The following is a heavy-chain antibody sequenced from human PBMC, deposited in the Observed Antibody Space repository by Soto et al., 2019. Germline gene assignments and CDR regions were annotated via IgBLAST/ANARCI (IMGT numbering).Heavy chain of an antibody. CDR1: GGSISNGGYY. CDR2: IHYSGST. J-gene: IGHJ4*01. Sequence: LSPTCTVSGGSISNGGYYWNWVRQHPGKGLEWIGYIHYSGSTWYNPSLESRVTISVDTSKDQFSLKLRSVTAADTAVYYCARVRGSGSYAAYYFDSWGQGTLVTVSS. D-gene: IGHD3-10*01. CDR3: ARVRGSGSYAAYYFDS. V-gene: IGHV4-31*03.